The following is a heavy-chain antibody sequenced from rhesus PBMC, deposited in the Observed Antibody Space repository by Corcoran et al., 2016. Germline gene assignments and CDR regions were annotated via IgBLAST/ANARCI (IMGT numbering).Heavy chain of an antibody. D-gene: IGHD2-8*01. CDR3: ASGYCSGGVCYEGLDGLDS. V-gene: IGHV4-169*02. CDR2: IYGSGSST. J-gene: IGHJ6*01. CDR1: GGSISSSY. Sequence: LQLQESGPGLVKPSETLSVTCAVSGGSISSSYWSWIRQAPGKGLEWIGYIYGSGSSTKYNPSLKSRVTLAVDTAKNQLSLKLSSVTAADTAVDYCASGYCSGGVCYEGLDGLDSWGQGVVVTVSS.